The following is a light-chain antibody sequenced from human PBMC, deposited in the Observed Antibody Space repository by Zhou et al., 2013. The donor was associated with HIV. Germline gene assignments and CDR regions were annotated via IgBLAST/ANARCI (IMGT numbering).Light chain of an antibody. J-gene: IGLJ2*01. V-gene: IGLV1-40*01. CDR1: SSNLGADFD. CDR3: QSYDSRLSFVV. Sequence: QSVLTQPPSVSGAPGQRVTISCTGSSSNLGADFDVHWYQQLPGAAPKLLIYGNTNRPSGVPDRFSGSKSGTSASLAITGLQAEDEADYYCQSYDSRLSFVVFGGGTKLTVL. CDR2: GNT.